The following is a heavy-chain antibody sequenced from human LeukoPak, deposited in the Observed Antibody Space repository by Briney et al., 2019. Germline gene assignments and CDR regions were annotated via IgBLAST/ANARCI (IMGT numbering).Heavy chain of an antibody. Sequence: GGSLRLSCAASGFTFSSYAMSWVRQAPGKGLEWVSAISGSGGSTYYADSVKGRFTISRDNSKNTLYLQMNSLRAEDTAVYYCAKAGPDYSNYHYYFDYWGQGTLVTVSS. CDR2: ISGSGGST. CDR3: AKAGPDYSNYHYYFDY. CDR1: GFTFSSYA. V-gene: IGHV3-23*01. D-gene: IGHD4-11*01. J-gene: IGHJ4*02.